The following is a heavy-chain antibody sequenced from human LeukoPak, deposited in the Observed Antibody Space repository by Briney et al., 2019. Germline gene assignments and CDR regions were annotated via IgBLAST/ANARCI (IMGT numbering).Heavy chain of an antibody. V-gene: IGHV3-48*03. J-gene: IGHJ3*02. Sequence: PGGSLRLSCAASGFTFSNYEMNWVRQAPGKGLEWVSYIITSGTTIYYADSVKGRFTISRDNAKNSLYLQMNSQRAEDTAVYYCARQRYQRDGFDIWGQGTMVTVSS. CDR1: GFTFSNYE. D-gene: IGHD2-2*01. CDR3: ARQRYQRDGFDI. CDR2: IITSGTTI.